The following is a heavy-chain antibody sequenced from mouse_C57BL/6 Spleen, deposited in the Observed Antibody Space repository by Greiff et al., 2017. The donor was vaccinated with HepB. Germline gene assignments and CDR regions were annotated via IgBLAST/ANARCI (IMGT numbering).Heavy chain of an antibody. D-gene: IGHD1-1*01. CDR2: IDPENGDT. V-gene: IGHV14-4*01. CDR3: TTSGSSYYAMDY. Sequence: VQLQQSGAELVRPGASVKLSCTASGFNIKDDYMHWVKQRPEQGLEWIGWIDPENGDTEYASKFQGKATITADTSSNTAYLQLSSLTSEDTAVYYCTTSGSSYYAMDYWGQGTSVTVSS. J-gene: IGHJ4*01. CDR1: GFNIKDDY.